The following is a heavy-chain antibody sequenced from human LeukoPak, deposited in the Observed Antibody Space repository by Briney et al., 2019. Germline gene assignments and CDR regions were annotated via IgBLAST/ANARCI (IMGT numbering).Heavy chain of an antibody. Sequence: GASVKVSCKASGYTFTSYYMHWVRQAPGQGLEGMGIINPSGGSTSYAQKFQGRVTMTRDMSTSTVYMELSSLRSEDTAVYYCARAYWMGLYYFDYWGQGTLVTVSS. J-gene: IGHJ4*02. CDR1: GYTFTSYY. CDR2: INPSGGST. D-gene: IGHD1-1*01. CDR3: ARAYWMGLYYFDY. V-gene: IGHV1-46*01.